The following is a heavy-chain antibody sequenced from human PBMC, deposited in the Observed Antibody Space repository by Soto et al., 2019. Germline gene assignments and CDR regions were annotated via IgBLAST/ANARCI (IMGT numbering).Heavy chain of an antibody. Sequence: QVQLQESGPGLVKPSQTLSLTCTVSGGSISSRTSYWSWIRQHPGKGLEWIGYIYYGGDSFYNPSHKRRFTIEITASEIHFPLTLHCVAAGSTAVYFWARGGGGGVDCLGQGTLVTVAS. V-gene: IGHV4-31*03. D-gene: IGHD1-26*01. CDR2: IYYGGDS. CDR1: GGSISSRTSY. CDR3: ARGGGGGVDC. J-gene: IGHJ4*02.